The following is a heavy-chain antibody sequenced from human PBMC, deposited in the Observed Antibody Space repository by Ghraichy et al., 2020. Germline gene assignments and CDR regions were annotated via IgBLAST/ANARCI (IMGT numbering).Heavy chain of an antibody. D-gene: IGHD3-3*01. V-gene: IGHV4-34*01. Sequence: SETLSLTCAVYGGSFSGYYWSWIRQPPGKGLEWIGEINHSGTTHYNPSLKSRVTISVDTSKNQFSLKLSSVTAADTAVYYCAKVAAKDYDFWSGYQPRAYFFDYWGQGTLVTVSS. CDR3: AKVAAKDYDFWSGYQPRAYFFDY. CDR1: GGSFSGYY. J-gene: IGHJ4*02. CDR2: INHSGTT.